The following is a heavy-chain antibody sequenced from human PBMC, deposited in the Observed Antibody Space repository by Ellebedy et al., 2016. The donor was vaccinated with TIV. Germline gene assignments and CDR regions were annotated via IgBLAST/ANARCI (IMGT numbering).Heavy chain of an antibody. CDR3: ARASGRAVTAKNDY. D-gene: IGHD4-17*01. V-gene: IGHV1-18*04. J-gene: IGHJ4*02. CDR1: GYTFTNYG. CDR2: ISAYNGNT. Sequence: AASVKVSCKASGYTFTNYGISWVRQAPGQGLEWMGWISAYNGNTKYAQKLQGRVTMTTDTSTSTAYMELGSLGSDDTAVYYCARASGRAVTAKNDYWGQGTLVTVSS.